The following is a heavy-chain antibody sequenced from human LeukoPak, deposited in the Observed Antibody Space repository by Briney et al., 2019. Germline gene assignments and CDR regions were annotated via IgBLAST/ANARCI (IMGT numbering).Heavy chain of an antibody. J-gene: IGHJ4*02. Sequence: ASVKVSCKASGYTFTGYYMHWVRQAPGQGLEWMGWINPNSGGTNYAQKFQGRVTMTRDTSISTAYMELSRLRSDDTAVYYCAGDAGYCSGGSCYNLEDYWGQGTLVTVSS. D-gene: IGHD2-15*01. CDR3: AGDAGYCSGGSCYNLEDY. CDR1: GYTFTGYY. CDR2: INPNSGGT. V-gene: IGHV1-2*02.